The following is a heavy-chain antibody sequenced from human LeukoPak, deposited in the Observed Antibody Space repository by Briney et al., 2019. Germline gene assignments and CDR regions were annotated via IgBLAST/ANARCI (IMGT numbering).Heavy chain of an antibody. CDR1: GLTLSGYW. D-gene: IGHD5-18*01. V-gene: IGHV3-74*01. CDR3: ARARGNTYGYFEY. J-gene: IGHJ4*02. Sequence: GGSLRLSCAASGLTLSGYWMHWVRHAPGKGLVWVSRINGGASSTSYADSVKGRFTISRDNAKSTLYLQMNSLRVEDTAVYYCARARGNTYGYFEYWGQGTLVTVSS. CDR2: INGGASST.